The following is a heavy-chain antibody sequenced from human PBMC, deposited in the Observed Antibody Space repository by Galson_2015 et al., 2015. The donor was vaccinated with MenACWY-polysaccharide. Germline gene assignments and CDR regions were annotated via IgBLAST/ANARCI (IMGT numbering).Heavy chain of an antibody. D-gene: IGHD1-26*01. CDR1: GFTFSNYG. V-gene: IGHV3-33*08. Sequence: SLRLSCAASGFTFSNYGMHWVRQAPGKGLEWMSVIWYDESDEYYADSVKGRFTISRDNSKNALYLQMNSLRAEDTAVYYCARADPSAGGRALGNWGPGTLVTVSS. J-gene: IGHJ3*01. CDR3: ARADPSAGGRALGN. CDR2: IWYDESDE.